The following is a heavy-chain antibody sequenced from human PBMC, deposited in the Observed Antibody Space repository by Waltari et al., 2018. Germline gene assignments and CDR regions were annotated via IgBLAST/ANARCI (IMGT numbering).Heavy chain of an antibody. D-gene: IGHD1-1*01. V-gene: IGHV3-23*01. Sequence: EVQLLESGGGLVQPGGSLRLSCTASGFTLTLYAMSWVSQGTGKGREWVSAISGERRDGTYNAVSVKGRFTISRDHSQNTVYLQMDSLRAEDTAIYYWAKDRRQRQAFDSWGQGTKVTVSS. J-gene: IGHJ4*02. CDR1: GFTLTLYA. CDR2: ISGERRDGT. CDR3: AKDRRQRQAFDS.